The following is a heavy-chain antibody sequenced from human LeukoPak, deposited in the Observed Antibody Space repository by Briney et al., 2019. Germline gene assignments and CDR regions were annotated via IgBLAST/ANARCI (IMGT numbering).Heavy chain of an antibody. CDR2: IHNSGST. V-gene: IGHV4-59*08. J-gene: IGHJ4*02. Sequence: PSETLSLTCTVSGGSLSGFYWSWIRQPPGKGLEWIGYIHNSGSTDYNPSLKSRVTISEDTSNNQFSLKLNFVTAADTAVYYCARASPNWNPPDYWGQGTLVTVSS. CDR3: ARASPNWNPPDY. CDR1: GGSLSGFY. D-gene: IGHD1-1*01.